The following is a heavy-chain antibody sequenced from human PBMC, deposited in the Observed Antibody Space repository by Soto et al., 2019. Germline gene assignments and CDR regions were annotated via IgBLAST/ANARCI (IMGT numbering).Heavy chain of an antibody. D-gene: IGHD3-3*01. CDR2: IYHSGST. CDR1: SGSISSSNW. J-gene: IGHJ4*02. CDR3: ASSQLYLRFFPH. Sequence: SETLSLTCAVSSGSISSSNWWSWVRQPPGKGLEWNGEIYHSGSTNYNQSLKSRVTISVDKSKNHFSLKLSSVTAADTAVYYCASSQLYLRFFPHWGQGTLVTVSS. V-gene: IGHV4-4*02.